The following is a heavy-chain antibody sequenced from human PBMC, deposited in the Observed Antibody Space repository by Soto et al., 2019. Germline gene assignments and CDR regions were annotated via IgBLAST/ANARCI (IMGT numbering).Heavy chain of an antibody. Sequence: SETLSLTCAVSGGSISSGGYSWSWIRQPPGKGLEWIGYIYHSGSTYYNPSLKSRVTISVDTSKNQFSLKLSSVTAADTAVYYCARQDDYYYYGMDVWGQGTTVTVSS. CDR1: GGSISSGGYS. V-gene: IGHV4-30-2*03. CDR2: IYHSGST. CDR3: ARQDDYYYYGMDV. J-gene: IGHJ6*02.